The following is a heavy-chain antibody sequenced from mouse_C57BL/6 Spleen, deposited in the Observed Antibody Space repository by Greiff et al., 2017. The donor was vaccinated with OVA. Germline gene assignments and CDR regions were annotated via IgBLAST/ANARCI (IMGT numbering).Heavy chain of an antibody. J-gene: IGHJ2*01. D-gene: IGHD1-1*02. Sequence: VQRVESGAELVKPGASVKISCKASGYAFSSYWMNWVKQRPGQGLEWIGQIYPGDGDTNYNGKFKGKATLTADKSSSTAYMQLSSLTSEDSAVYFCARDGYWGSLDYWGQGTTLTVSS. CDR1: GYAFSSYW. CDR3: ARDGYWGSLDY. V-gene: IGHV1-80*01. CDR2: IYPGDGDT.